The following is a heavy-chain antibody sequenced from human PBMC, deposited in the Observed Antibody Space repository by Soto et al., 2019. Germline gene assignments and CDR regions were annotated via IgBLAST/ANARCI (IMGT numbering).Heavy chain of an antibody. J-gene: IGHJ4*02. CDR3: ARDLNGPYCSSTSCHYFDY. CDR2: ISSSSSYI. CDR1: GFTFSSYS. Sequence: GGSLRLSCAASGFTFSSYSMNWVRQAPGKGLEWVSSISSSSSYIYYADSVKGRFTISRDNAKNSLYLQMNSLRAEDTAVYYCARDLNGPYCSSTSCHYFDYWGQGTLVTVSS. D-gene: IGHD2-2*01. V-gene: IGHV3-21*01.